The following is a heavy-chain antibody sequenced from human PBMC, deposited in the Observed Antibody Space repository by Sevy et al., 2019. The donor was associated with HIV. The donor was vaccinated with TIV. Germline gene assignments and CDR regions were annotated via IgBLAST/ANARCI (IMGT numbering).Heavy chain of an antibody. CDR1: GFTFSNAW. CDR2: IKSKTGGGTT. CDR3: TTAPKRPYGMDV. V-gene: IGHV3-15*01. J-gene: IGHJ6*02. Sequence: GGSLRLSCAASGFTFSNAWMSWVRQAPGKGLEWVGRIKSKTGGGTTDYAAPVKGRFTISRDDSKNTLYLQMNSLKTEDTAVYYCTTAPKRPYGMDVWGQVTTVTVSS.